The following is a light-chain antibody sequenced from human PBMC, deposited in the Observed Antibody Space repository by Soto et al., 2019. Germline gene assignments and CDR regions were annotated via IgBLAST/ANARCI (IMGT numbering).Light chain of an antibody. Sequence: QSVLTQPPSVSAAPGQKVTISCSGSSSNIGNNYVSWYQQLPGTAPKLLIYDSDKRPSGTPDRFSGSKSGTSATLGITGLQTGDKADYYCGTWDSSLSTVVFGGGTKLTVL. J-gene: IGLJ2*01. CDR2: DSD. CDR3: GTWDSSLSTVV. V-gene: IGLV1-51*01. CDR1: SSNIGNNY.